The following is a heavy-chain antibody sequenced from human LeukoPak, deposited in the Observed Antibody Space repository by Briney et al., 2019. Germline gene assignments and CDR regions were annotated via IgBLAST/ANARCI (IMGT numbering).Heavy chain of an antibody. J-gene: IGHJ6*03. Sequence: GGSLRLSCAASGFTFSSYGMSWVRQAPGKGLEWVSAISGSGGSTYYADSVKGRFTISRDNSKNTLYLQMNSLRAEDTAVYYCAKDWYQGELLMYYYYMDVWGKGTTVTISS. CDR1: GFTFSSYG. V-gene: IGHV3-23*01. CDR3: AKDWYQGELLMYYYYMDV. CDR2: ISGSGGST. D-gene: IGHD1-26*01.